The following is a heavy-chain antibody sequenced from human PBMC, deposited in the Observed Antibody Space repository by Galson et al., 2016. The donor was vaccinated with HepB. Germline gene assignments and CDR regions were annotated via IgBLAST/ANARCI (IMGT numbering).Heavy chain of an antibody. CDR3: ARWGIAAAFFDY. J-gene: IGHJ4*02. D-gene: IGHD6-13*01. CDR1: GGSISSSSYF. V-gene: IGHV4-39*01. CDR2: IFYSGTT. Sequence: SETLSLTCTVSGGSISSSSYFWGWIRQPPGKGLEWIGSIFYSGTTYYNPSLKSRVTISVDTSKNQFSLKLSSVTAADTAVYYCARWGIAAAFFDYWGQGTLVTVSS.